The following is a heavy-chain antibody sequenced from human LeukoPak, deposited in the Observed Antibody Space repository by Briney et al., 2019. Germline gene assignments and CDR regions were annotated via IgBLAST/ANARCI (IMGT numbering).Heavy chain of an antibody. J-gene: IGHJ6*03. CDR3: AKERDESRYNYYYYMYA. V-gene: IGHV3-30*02. CDR1: GFTFSSYA. Sequence: GGSLRLSCAASGFTFSSYARHWVRQAPGKGLEWVAYIRYDDGTNIYYTDSVKGRFTISRDNSKNTLYLQMNSLRAEDTAVYYCAKERDESRYNYYYYMYAWGKGTTVTVSS. CDR2: IRYDDGTNI.